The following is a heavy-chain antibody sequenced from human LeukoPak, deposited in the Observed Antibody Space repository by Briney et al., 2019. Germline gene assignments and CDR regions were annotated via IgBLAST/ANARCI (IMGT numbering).Heavy chain of an antibody. D-gene: IGHD3-3*01. J-gene: IGHJ4*02. CDR3: ARDLVGGYYDFWSGYYEPYFDY. Sequence: PGGSLRLSCAASGFTFSSYAMSWARQAPGKGLEWVSSISSSSSYIYYADSVKGRFTISRDNAKNSLYLQMNSLRAEDTAVYYCARDLVGGYYDFWSGYYEPYFDYWGQGTLVTVSS. CDR1: GFTFSSYA. V-gene: IGHV3-21*01. CDR2: ISSSSSYI.